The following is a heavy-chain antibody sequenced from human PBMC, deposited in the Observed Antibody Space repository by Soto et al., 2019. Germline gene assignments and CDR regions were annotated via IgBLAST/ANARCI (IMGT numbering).Heavy chain of an antibody. CDR1: GYTFTGHY. D-gene: IGHD5-12*01. CDR2: IGPESGAT. V-gene: IGHV1-2*02. CDR3: GRGRSGQIVVFY. Sequence: ASVNVSCKASGYTFTGHYIHWVRQAPEQGPEWMGEIGPESGATRYAQKFQGRVTMTRDMSITTVYMELNNLSPDDTAVYYCGRGRSGQIVVFYWGQRTPVTVS. J-gene: IGHJ4*02.